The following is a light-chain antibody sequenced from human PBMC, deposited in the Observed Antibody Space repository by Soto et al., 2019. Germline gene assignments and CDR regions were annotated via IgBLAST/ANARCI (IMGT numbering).Light chain of an antibody. J-gene: IGLJ2*01. CDR2: EVS. V-gene: IGLV2-14*01. CDR3: SSYTSSTTLL. Sequence: QSALTQPASVSGSPGQSITISCTGTSNDVGDYNYVSWCQQHPGKAPKLMIYEVSNRPSGVSNRFSGSKSGNTASLTISGLQAEDEADYYCSSYTSSTTLLFGGGTKLTVL. CDR1: SNDVGDYNY.